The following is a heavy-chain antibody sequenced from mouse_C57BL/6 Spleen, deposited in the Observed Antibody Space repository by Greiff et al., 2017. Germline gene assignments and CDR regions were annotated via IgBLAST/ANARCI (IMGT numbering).Heavy chain of an antibody. V-gene: IGHV1-54*01. CDR3: ARNYGSSYGGDY. D-gene: IGHD1-1*01. CDR2: INPGSGGT. J-gene: IGHJ2*01. CDR1: GYAFTNYL. Sequence: QVQLKESGAELVRPGTSVKVSCKASGYAFTNYLIEWVKQRPGQGLEWIGVINPGSGGTNYNEKFKGKATLTADKSSSTAYMQLSSLTSEDSAVYFCARNYGSSYGGDYWGQGTTLTVSS.